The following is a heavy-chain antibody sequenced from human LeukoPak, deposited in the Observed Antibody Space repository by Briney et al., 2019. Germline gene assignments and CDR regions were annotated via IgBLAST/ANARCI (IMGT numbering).Heavy chain of an antibody. CDR1: GGSFSNYY. CDR2: IYTSGST. CDR3: ARQPPQYYGMDV. Sequence: SETLSLTCTVSGGSFSNYYWSGIRQPAGKGLEWIARIYTSGSTNYNPSVKSRVTMSGDTSNNQFSLKLTSVTAADTAVYYCARQPPQYYGMDVRGQGTTVTVSS. J-gene: IGHJ6*02. D-gene: IGHD1-14*01. V-gene: IGHV4-4*07.